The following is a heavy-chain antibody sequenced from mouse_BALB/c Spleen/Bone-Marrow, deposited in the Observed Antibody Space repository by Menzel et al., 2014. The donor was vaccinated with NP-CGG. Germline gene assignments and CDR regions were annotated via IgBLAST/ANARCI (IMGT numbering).Heavy chain of an antibody. V-gene: IGHV7-3*02. CDR2: IRNKAYGYTT. CDR3: ARFPMDY. J-gene: IGHJ4*01. Sequence: DVHLVESGGGLVQPGGSLILSCTTSGFTFTDYYMSWVRRPPGKALEWLAFIRNKAYGYTTEYSASVRGRFTISRDNSQSILYLQMNTLRAEDSATYYCARFPMDYWGQGTSVTVSS. CDR1: GFTFTDYY.